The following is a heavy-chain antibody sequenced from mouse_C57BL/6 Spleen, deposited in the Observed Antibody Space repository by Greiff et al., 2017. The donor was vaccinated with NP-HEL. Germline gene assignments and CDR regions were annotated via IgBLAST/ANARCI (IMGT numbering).Heavy chain of an antibody. CDR3: ARANWDNFDY. CDR2: INPSSGYT. D-gene: IGHD4-1*01. CDR1: GYTFTSYT. Sequence: QVQLQQSGVELARPGASVKMSCKASGYTFTSYTMHWVKQRPGQGLEWIGYINPSSGYTKYNQKFKDKATLTADKSSSTAYMQLSSLTSEDSAVYYCARANWDNFDYWGQGTTLTVSS. J-gene: IGHJ2*01. V-gene: IGHV1-4*01.